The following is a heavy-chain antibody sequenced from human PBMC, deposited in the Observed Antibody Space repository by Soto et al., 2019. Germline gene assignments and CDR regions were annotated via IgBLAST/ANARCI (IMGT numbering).Heavy chain of an antibody. CDR2: ISGSDGKT. CDR1: GFSFASFA. J-gene: IGHJ4*02. CDR3: AKWSYLDY. Sequence: GGSLRLSCTTSGFSFASFAMTWVRQAPGKGLEWVATISGSDGKTYYADSVKGRFSIYRDTSRNTLYLQMNSLRADDTAIYYCAKWSYLDYWGQGTRVTVSS. V-gene: IGHV3-23*01. D-gene: IGHD3-3*01.